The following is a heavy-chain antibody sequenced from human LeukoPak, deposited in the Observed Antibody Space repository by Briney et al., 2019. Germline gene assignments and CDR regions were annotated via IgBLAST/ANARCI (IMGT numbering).Heavy chain of an antibody. J-gene: IGHJ4*02. Sequence: SETLSLTCAVYGGPFSGYYWSWIRQSPGKGLEWIGEIDHSGSTNYNPSLKSRVTISVDTSKNQFSLKLSSVTAADTAVYYCARGRASYDFWSGYLFDYWGQGTLVTVSS. V-gene: IGHV4-34*01. D-gene: IGHD3-3*01. CDR3: ARGRASYDFWSGYLFDY. CDR1: GGPFSGYY. CDR2: IDHSGST.